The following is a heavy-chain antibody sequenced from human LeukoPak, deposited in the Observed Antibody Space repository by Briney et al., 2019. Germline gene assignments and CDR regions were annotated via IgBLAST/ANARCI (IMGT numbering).Heavy chain of an antibody. CDR2: VDPEDGET. Sequence: ASVKISCKVSGYTFTDYYMHWVQQAPGKGLEWMGLVDPEDGETIYAEKSQGRVTITADTSTDTAYMELSSLRSEDTAVYYCATGYDSSGYYWVYWGQGTLVTVSS. J-gene: IGHJ4*02. D-gene: IGHD3-22*01. CDR1: GYTFTDYY. V-gene: IGHV1-69-2*01. CDR3: ATGYDSSGYYWVY.